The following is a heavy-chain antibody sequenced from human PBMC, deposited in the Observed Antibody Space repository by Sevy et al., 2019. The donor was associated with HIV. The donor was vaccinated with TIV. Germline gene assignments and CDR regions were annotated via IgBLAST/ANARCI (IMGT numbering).Heavy chain of an antibody. CDR3: AREPRYSNYNYFDY. CDR2: IYYSGST. D-gene: IGHD4-4*01. Sequence: SETLSLTCTVSGGSISSGGYYWSWIRQHPGKGLEWIGYIYYSGSTYYNPSLKSRVTISVDTSKNQFSLKLSSVTAADTAVYYCAREPRYSNYNYFDYWGQGTLVPVSS. CDR1: GGSISSGGYY. V-gene: IGHV4-31*03. J-gene: IGHJ4*02.